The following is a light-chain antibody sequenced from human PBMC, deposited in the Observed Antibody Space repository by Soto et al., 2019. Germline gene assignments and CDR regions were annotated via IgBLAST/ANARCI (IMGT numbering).Light chain of an antibody. CDR1: NTDVGGYNY. J-gene: IGLJ6*01. CDR3: TSYTPTGALV. V-gene: IGLV2-14*01. Sequence: QSVLTQPASVSGSPGQSITVSCTGTNTDVGGYNYVSWYQHRPGKAPRLMIYEVRNRLSGVSNRFSGSKSGNTASLTISGLQSEDEADYYCTSYTPTGALVFGSGTQLT. CDR2: EVR.